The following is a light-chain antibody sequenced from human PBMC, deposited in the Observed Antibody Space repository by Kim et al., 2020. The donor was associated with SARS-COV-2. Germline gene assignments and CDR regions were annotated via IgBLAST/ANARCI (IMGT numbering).Light chain of an antibody. J-gene: IGLJ1*01. CDR1: SSDVGGYNY. CDR3: SAYTSSSTEV. Sequence: QSALTQPASVSGSPGQSITISCTGTSSDVGGYNYVSWYQQHPGKAPKLMIYDVSNRPSWVSNRFPGSKSGNTASLTISGLQAEDEADYYCSAYTSSSTEVFGTGTKVTVL. V-gene: IGLV2-14*03. CDR2: DVS.